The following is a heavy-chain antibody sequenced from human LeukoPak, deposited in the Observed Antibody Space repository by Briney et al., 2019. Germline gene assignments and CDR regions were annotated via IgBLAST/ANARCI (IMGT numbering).Heavy chain of an antibody. CDR1: GGSISSYY. V-gene: IGHV4-59*01. CDR2: IYYSGST. D-gene: IGHD5-18*01. J-gene: IGHJ4*02. Sequence: SETLSLTCTVSGGSISSYYWSWIRQPPGKGLEWIGYIYYSGSTNYNPSLKSRVTISVDTSKNQCSLKLSSVTAADTAVYYCARGQKYRNGYTVTELGSGYFDYWGQGTLVTVSS. CDR3: ARGQKYRNGYTVTELGSGYFDY.